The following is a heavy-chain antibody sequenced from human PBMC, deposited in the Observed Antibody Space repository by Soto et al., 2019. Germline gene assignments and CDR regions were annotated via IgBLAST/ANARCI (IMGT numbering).Heavy chain of an antibody. D-gene: IGHD6-13*01. CDR1: GFSVSTSGVG. CDR3: AHLVVEAAGTFDY. J-gene: IGHJ4*02. CDR2: IYWVDDK. V-gene: IGHV2-5*02. Sequence: QITLKVSGPQLVKPTQTLTLTCTFSGFSVSTSGVGVGWIRQPRGKALEWLALIYWVDDKRYSPSLKSRLTITNDPSKSQVVLTVTNMDPVNTATYYCAHLVVEAAGTFDYLGQGTLVAVSS.